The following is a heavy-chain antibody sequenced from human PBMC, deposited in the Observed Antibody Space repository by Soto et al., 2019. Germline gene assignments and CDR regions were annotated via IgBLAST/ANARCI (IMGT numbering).Heavy chain of an antibody. J-gene: IGHJ4*02. CDR2: IIPIFGTA. CDR1: GGTFSSYA. Sequence: QVQLVQSGAEVKKPGFSVKVSCKASGGTFSSYAISWVRQAPGQGLEWMGGIIPIFGTADYAQKFQGRGTITADESTSTAYMALSSLRSEDTAVYYCAAPYGSGSYYNGFDYWGQGTPVTVSS. V-gene: IGHV1-69*12. D-gene: IGHD3-10*01. CDR3: AAPYGSGSYYNGFDY.